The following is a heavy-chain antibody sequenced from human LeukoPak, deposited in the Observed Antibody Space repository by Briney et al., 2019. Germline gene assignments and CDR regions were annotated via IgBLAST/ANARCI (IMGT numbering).Heavy chain of an antibody. J-gene: IGHJ5*02. Sequence: SETLSLTCTVSGYSISSGYYWGWIRQPPGKGLEWIGSIDHSGSTDHNPSLKSRVTISVDTSKNQFSLKLSSVTAADTAVYYCARQRGYDSSGYRNWFDPWGQGTLVTVSS. D-gene: IGHD3-22*01. CDR3: ARQRGYDSSGYRNWFDP. CDR2: IDHSGST. V-gene: IGHV4-38-2*02. CDR1: GYSISSGYY.